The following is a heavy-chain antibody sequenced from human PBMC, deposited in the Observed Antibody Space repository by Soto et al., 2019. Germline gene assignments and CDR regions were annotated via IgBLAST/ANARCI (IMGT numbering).Heavy chain of an antibody. V-gene: IGHV4-39*01. Sequence: SETLCLTCRVSGGSISSSSYYWGWIRQPPGKGLEWIGSIYYSGSIYYNPSLKSRVTISVDTSKNQFSLKLSSVTAAETAVYYCARQSSGWYNWFDPWGQGTLVTVSS. CDR2: IYYSGSI. CDR3: ARQSSGWYNWFDP. J-gene: IGHJ5*02. D-gene: IGHD6-19*01. CDR1: GGSISSSSYY.